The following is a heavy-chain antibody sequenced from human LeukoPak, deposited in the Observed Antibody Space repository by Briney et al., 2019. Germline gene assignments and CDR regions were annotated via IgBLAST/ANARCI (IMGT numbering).Heavy chain of an antibody. CDR1: GGSISSNDW. CDR3: ARVLRTGHRSRFDY. V-gene: IGHV4-4*02. D-gene: IGHD3/OR15-3a*01. J-gene: IGHJ4*02. Sequence: SETLSLTCAVSGGSISSNDWWSWARQPPGRGPEWIGEIYRGGTTNYNPSLKSRVTISIDKSKNQFPLKVNSVTAADTAVYYCARVLRTGHRSRFDYWGQGTLVTVSS. CDR2: IYRGGTT.